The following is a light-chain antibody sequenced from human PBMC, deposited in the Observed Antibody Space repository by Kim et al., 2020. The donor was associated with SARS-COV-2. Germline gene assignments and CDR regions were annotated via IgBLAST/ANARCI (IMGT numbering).Light chain of an antibody. V-gene: IGKV4-1*01. CDR3: QQYYDIPQT. J-gene: IGKJ1*01. Sequence: DIVMTQSPDSLAVSLGERATINCKSSQSILYSSDNKNYLAWYQQKPGQPPKLLIHWASSRESGVPDRFSGSGSRTDFTLTISSLQAEDVAVYYCQQYYDIPQTVGQGTKVDIK. CDR1: QSILYSSDNKNY. CDR2: WAS.